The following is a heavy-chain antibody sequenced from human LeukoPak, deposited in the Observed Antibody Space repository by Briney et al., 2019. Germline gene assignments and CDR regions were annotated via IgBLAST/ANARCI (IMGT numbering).Heavy chain of an antibody. Sequence: GALRLSCAAPGFTLSRYWVHWVRQAPGEGVVWVLPINSDGSSTSYADSVKGRFTISRDNAKNTLYLQMNSLRAEDTAVYYCARDRIAAAGNWFDPWGQGTLVTVSS. D-gene: IGHD6-13*01. CDR2: INSDGSST. CDR3: ARDRIAAAGNWFDP. V-gene: IGHV3-74*01. CDR1: GFTLSRYW. J-gene: IGHJ5*02.